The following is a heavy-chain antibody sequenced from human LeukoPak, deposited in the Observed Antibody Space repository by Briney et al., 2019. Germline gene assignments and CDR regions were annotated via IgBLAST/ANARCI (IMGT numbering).Heavy chain of an antibody. V-gene: IGHV4-39*07. CDR1: GGSPSSSSYY. J-gene: IGHJ4*02. CDR2: IYYSGST. D-gene: IGHD1-26*01. CDR3: ASEGGSNKDFDH. Sequence: SETLSLTCTVSGGSPSSSSYYWGWIRQPPGKGLEWIGSIYYSGSTYYNPSLKSPVTISVDTSKNQFSLKLSSVTAADTAVYYCASEGGSNKDFDHWGQGTLVTVSS.